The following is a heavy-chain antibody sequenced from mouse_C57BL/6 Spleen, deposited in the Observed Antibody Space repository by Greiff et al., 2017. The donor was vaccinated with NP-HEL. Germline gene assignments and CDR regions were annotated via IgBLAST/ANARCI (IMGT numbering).Heavy chain of an antibody. CDR1: GYTFTSYW. J-gene: IGHJ3*01. D-gene: IGHD2-4*01. V-gene: IGHV1-50*01. CDR3: ARGSDYDEAWFAY. Sequence: QVQLQQPGAELVKPGASVKLSCKASGYTFTSYWMQWVKQRPGQGLEWIGEIDPSDSYTNYHQKFKGKATLTVDTSSRTAYMQLSSRTSEDSAVYYCARGSDYDEAWFAYWGQGTLVTVSA. CDR2: IDPSDSYT.